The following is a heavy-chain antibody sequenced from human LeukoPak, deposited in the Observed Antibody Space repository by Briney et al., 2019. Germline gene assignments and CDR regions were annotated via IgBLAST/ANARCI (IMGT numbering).Heavy chain of an antibody. J-gene: IGHJ5*02. D-gene: IGHD3-22*01. Sequence: PSETLSLTCTVSGGSISSYYWSWIRQPPGKGLEWIGYIYYSGYTNYNPSLKSRVTISVDTSKNQFSLKLSSVTAADTAVYYCARSEKTYSSGLSWFDPWGQGTLVTVSS. V-gene: IGHV4-59*08. CDR2: IYYSGYT. CDR3: ARSEKTYSSGLSWFDP. CDR1: GGSISSYY.